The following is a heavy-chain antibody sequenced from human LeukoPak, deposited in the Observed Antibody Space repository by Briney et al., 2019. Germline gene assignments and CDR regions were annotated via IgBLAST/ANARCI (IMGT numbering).Heavy chain of an antibody. CDR2: IKRDGSEK. CDR3: ARKNGLDY. Sequence: PGGSLRLSCAASGFSFSNNGMHWVRQAPGRGLEWVANIKRDGSEKYYVDSVKGRFTISRDNAKNSLYLQMNSLRAEDTAVYYCARKNGLDYWGQGTLVTVSS. J-gene: IGHJ4*02. CDR1: GFSFSNNG. V-gene: IGHV3-7*01.